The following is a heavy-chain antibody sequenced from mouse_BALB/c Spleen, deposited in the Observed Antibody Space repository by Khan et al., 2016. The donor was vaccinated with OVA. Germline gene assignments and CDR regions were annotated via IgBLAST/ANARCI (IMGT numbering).Heavy chain of an antibody. D-gene: IGHD1-1*01. J-gene: IGHJ3*01. CDR2: INPSTGYS. CDR1: GYTFTSYW. Sequence: QVQLKQSGAELAKPGASVKMSCKASGYTFTSYWMHWVKQRPGQGLEWIGYINPSTGYSEHNQKFKDKATLTADKSSSTAYMQLSSLTSDDSAVYYCANHGSSSAWFAYWGQGTLFTVSA. CDR3: ANHGSSSAWFAY. V-gene: IGHV1-7*01.